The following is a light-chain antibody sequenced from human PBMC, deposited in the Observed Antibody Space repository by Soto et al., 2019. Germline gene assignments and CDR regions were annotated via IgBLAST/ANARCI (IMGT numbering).Light chain of an antibody. V-gene: IGKV3-11*01. J-gene: IGKJ1*01. CDR3: QQRSNWT. CDR1: QSVSSY. Sequence: EIVLTQSLTTVSLSPWERAPLSCRASQSVSSYLAWYQQKPGQAPRLLIYDASNRATGIPARFSGSGSGTDFTLTISSLEPEDFAVYYCQQRSNWTFGQGTKVDIK. CDR2: DAS.